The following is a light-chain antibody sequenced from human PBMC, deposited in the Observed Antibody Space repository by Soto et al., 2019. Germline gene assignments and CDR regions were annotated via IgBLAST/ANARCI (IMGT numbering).Light chain of an antibody. CDR3: GTWDSRLNAHV. CDR1: TSNIVNNY. Sequence: QSVLTQPPSVSAAPGQRVIISCSGGTSNIVNNYASWYQHLPGTAPKLLMYEDDKRASGFPDRFSGSRSGTSATLGITGLQTGDEADYYCGTWDSRLNAHVFGTGTKVTVL. V-gene: IGLV1-51*02. CDR2: EDD. J-gene: IGLJ1*01.